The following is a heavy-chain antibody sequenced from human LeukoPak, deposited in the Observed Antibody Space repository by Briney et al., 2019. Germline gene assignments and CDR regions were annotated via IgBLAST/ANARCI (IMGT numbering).Heavy chain of an antibody. J-gene: IGHJ4*02. V-gene: IGHV4-4*07. Sequence: SSETLSLTCTVSGGSISSYYWSWIRQPAGKGLEWIGRIYTSGSTNYNPSLKSRITMSVDTSKNQFSLKLSSVTAADTAVYYCAREGAAAGTSDYWGQGTLVTVSS. CDR3: AREGAAAGTSDY. D-gene: IGHD6-13*01. CDR2: IYTSGST. CDR1: GGSISSYY.